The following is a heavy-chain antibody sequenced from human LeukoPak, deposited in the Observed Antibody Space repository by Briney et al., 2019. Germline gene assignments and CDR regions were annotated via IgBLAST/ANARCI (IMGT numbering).Heavy chain of an antibody. V-gene: IGHV3-48*01. CDR2: MSSSGSTI. Sequence: PGGSLRLSCAASGFPFNNYGMNWVRQAPGKGLEWVAYMSSSGSTIKYGDSFKGRFTISRDNAKNSLYLQMHSLRVEDTAVYYCARDRRNTGSFFDYWGQGTLVTVSS. CDR3: ARDRRNTGSFFDY. J-gene: IGHJ4*02. CDR1: GFPFNNYG. D-gene: IGHD1-26*01.